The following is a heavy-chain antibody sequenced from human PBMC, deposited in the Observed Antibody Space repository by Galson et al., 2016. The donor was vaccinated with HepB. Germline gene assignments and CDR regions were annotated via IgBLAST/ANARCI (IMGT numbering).Heavy chain of an antibody. J-gene: IGHJ4*02. Sequence: SLRLSCAASGFTLSNYGIHWVRQAPGKGLEWVASISYDETIKNYANSVRGRITISRDISKNTVFLQMNNLRPEDTAIYYCSKDMGSYFDSSDYYSWVGPFDSWGQGTLVVVSS. V-gene: IGHV3-30*18. CDR3: SKDMGSYFDSSDYYSWVGPFDS. D-gene: IGHD3-22*01. CDR2: ISYDETIK. CDR1: GFTLSNYG.